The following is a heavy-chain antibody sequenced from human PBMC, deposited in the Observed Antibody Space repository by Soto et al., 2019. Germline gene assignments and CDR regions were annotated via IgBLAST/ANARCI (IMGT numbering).Heavy chain of an antibody. CDR1: GFNFNTYA. V-gene: IGHV3-23*01. CDR2: ITIDGGFT. J-gene: IGHJ4*02. CDR3: VNYKGIIHHLTFDY. Sequence: PGGSLRLSCAASGFNFNTYAMSWVRQAPGKGLEWVSSITIDGGFTFYADPVQGRFTVFRDNSRNTLYLQMNSLRAEDTAIYYCVNYKGIIHHLTFDYWGQGTLVTVSS. D-gene: IGHD1-1*01.